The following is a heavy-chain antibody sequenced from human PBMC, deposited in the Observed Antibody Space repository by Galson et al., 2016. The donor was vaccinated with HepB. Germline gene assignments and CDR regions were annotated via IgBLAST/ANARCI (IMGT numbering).Heavy chain of an antibody. V-gene: IGHV3-33*08. CDR2: VFYDDSRK. D-gene: IGHD2-2*01. J-gene: IGHJ2*01. CDR1: GFTLSSYG. CDR3: VRDISSSHCDL. Sequence: SLRLSCAASGFTLSSYGMHWVRQAPGKGLEWVAVVFYDDSRKYYADFVKGRFSISRDNSKSSLYLDMSSLRAEDTAVYYCVRDISSSHCDLWGRGTLVTVTS.